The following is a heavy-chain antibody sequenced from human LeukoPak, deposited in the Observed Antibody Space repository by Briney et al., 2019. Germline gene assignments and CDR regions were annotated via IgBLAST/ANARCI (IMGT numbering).Heavy chain of an antibody. CDR2: IYYSATT. D-gene: IGHD3-10*01. Sequence: SETLSLTCTVSGGSIRSTSYYWGWIRQPPGKGLEWIGSIYYSATTYYNPSLKSRVTISVDTSKNQFSLSLTSVTVADTAVYYCARDSYGSGSNHDYWGQGTLVTVSS. V-gene: IGHV4-39*07. CDR1: GGSIRSTSYY. J-gene: IGHJ4*02. CDR3: ARDSYGSGSNHDY.